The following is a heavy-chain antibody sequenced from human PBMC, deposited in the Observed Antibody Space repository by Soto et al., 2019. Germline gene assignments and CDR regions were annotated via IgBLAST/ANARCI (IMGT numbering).Heavy chain of an antibody. D-gene: IGHD3-10*01. J-gene: IGHJ4*02. CDR3: ARGSGSSYNGIAY. CDR1: GYTFTTFD. V-gene: IGHV1-18*01. Sequence: QVQLVLSGAEVKEPGASVKVSCKASGYTFTTFDITWVRQAPGQGLEWMGWISAYTGKTNYAQRLQGRVTLTTDTSTSTAYMELRSLRSDDTAVYYCARGSGSSYNGIAYWGQGTLVTVSS. CDR2: ISAYTGKT.